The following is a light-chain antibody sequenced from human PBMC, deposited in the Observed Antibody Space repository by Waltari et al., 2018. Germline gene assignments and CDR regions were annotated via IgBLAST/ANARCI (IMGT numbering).Light chain of an antibody. J-gene: IGKJ1*01. CDR3: QQHGTLPAT. Sequence: EIVLTQSLGTASLSPRERVTSSCRASQSVGSNSLAWSQQKPGQAPRLDIYSASRRATGIPDRFSGSGTGTDFSLTISKLEPENFAVYYCQQHGTLPATFGQGTKVEIK. CDR2: SAS. CDR1: QSVGSNS. V-gene: IGKV3-20*01.